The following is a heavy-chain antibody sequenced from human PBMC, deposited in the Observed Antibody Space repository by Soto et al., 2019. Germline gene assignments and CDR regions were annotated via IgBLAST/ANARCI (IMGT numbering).Heavy chain of an antibody. V-gene: IGHV1-69*02. J-gene: IGHJ3*02. D-gene: IGHD4-4*01. Sequence: GASVKVSCKASGGTFSSYTISWVRQAPGQGLEWMGRIIPMLAIANYAQKFQGRVTITADKSTSTAYMELSSLRSEDTAVYYCARAHTVTNRGSAFDIWGQGTMVTVSS. CDR3: ARAHTVTNRGSAFDI. CDR2: IIPMLAIA. CDR1: GGTFSSYT.